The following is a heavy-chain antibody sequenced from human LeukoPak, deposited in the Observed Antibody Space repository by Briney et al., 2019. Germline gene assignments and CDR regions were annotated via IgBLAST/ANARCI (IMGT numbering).Heavy chain of an antibody. CDR2: INHSGST. D-gene: IGHD6-19*01. CDR3: ARSPAGYSSGRQTKFDY. Sequence: PSETLSLTCAVYGGSFSGYYWSWIRQPPGKGLEWIGEINHSGSTNYNPSLKSRVTISVDTSKNQFSLKLSSVTAADTAVYYCARSPAGYSSGRQTKFDYWGQGTLVTVSS. V-gene: IGHV4-34*01. J-gene: IGHJ4*02. CDR1: GGSFSGYY.